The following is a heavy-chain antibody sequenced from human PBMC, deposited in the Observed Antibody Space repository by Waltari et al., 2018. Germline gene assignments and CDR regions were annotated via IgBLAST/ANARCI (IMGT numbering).Heavy chain of an antibody. J-gene: IGHJ4*02. CDR2: ISYDGSNK. CDR3: ARAHRDCSGGSCYFDY. V-gene: IGHV3-30-3*01. D-gene: IGHD2-15*01. CDR1: GFTFSSYA. Sequence: QVQLVESGGGVVQPGRSLRLSCAASGFTFSSYALHWVRPAPGKGLEWVAVISYDGSNKYYADSVKGRFTISRDNSKNTLYLQMNSLRAEDTAVYYCARAHRDCSGGSCYFDYWGQGTLVTVSS.